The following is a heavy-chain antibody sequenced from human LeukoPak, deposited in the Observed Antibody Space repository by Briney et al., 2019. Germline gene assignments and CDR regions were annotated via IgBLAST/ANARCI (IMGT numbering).Heavy chain of an antibody. CDR2: IYPGDADT. CDR3: ARRRYYDFWSGYYKAAFDI. Sequence: GEALKISCXGSGYSFTSYWIGWVRKMPGKGLEWIGIIYPGDADTRYSPSFRGQVTISADKSISTAYLQWSSLKASDTAMYYCARRRYYDFWSGYYKAAFDIWGQGTMVTVSS. CDR1: GYSFTSYW. J-gene: IGHJ3*02. V-gene: IGHV5-51*01. D-gene: IGHD3-3*01.